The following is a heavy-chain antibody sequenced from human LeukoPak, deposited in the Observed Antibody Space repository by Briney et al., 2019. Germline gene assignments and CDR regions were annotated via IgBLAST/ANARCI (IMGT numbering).Heavy chain of an antibody. V-gene: IGHV4-31*03. CDR3: ARDSRADAFDI. J-gene: IGHJ3*02. CDR2: IYYSGST. Sequence: SETLSLTCTVSGGSISSGGYYWSWLRQHPGKGLEWIGYIYYSGSTYYNPSLKSRVTISVDTSKNQFSLKLSSVTAADTAVYYCARDSRADAFDIWGQGTMVTVSS. CDR1: GGSISSGGYY.